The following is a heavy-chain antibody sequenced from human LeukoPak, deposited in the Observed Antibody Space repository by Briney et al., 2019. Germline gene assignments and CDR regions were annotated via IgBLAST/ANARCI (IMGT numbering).Heavy chain of an antibody. D-gene: IGHD2-21*02. CDR1: GGAITNYY. CDR3: ASEVVTSIEYFQH. V-gene: IGHV4-59*01. CDR2: IYYTGST. J-gene: IGHJ1*01. Sequence: SETLSLTCGVSGGAITNYYWNWVRQAPGKGLEWLGYIYYTGSTTYNPSVKSRITISVDTSKNQFSLKLRSVTAADTAVYYCASEVVTSIEYFQHWGQGTLVTVSS.